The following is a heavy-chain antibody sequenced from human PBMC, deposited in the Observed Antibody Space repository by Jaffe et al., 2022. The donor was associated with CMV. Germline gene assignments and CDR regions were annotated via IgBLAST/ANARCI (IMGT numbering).Heavy chain of an antibody. CDR2: ISGSGATT. CDR1: GFPFRSFA. V-gene: IGHV3-23*01. J-gene: IGHJ4*02. CDR3: ARKPRPFDL. Sequence: VELLESGGDLVQPGGSLRLSCAASGFPFRSFAMSWVRQAPGKGLEWVSGISGSGATTYYADSVQGRFTISRDNSKNTLFLEMNNLRPEDTALYYCARKPRPFDLWGQGTRVTVSS.